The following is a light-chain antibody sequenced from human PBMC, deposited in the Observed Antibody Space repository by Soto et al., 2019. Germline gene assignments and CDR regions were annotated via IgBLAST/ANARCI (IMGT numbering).Light chain of an antibody. Sequence: EIVLTQSPGTLSLSPGERATLSCRASQSVSSNLLAWYQQKPGQAPRLLIYGASSRATGIPDRFSGSGSGTDFTLPISSLEPEDFAVYYCQQYGDSPVTFGGGTKVEIK. V-gene: IGKV3-20*01. J-gene: IGKJ4*01. CDR1: QSVSSNL. CDR2: GAS. CDR3: QQYGDSPVT.